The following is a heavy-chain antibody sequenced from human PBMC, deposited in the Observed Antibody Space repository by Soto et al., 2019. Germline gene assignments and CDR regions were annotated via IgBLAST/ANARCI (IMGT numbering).Heavy chain of an antibody. V-gene: IGHV4-30-4*01. CDR1: GGSISSDNYY. D-gene: IGHD3-22*01. CDR3: ASTSYFDNSGSAY. CDR2: IYYSGGT. Sequence: LSLTCTVSGGSISSDNYYWSWIRQPPGKGLEWIGYIYYSGGTYYNPSLKSRVIISIDTSKNQFSLRLSSVTAADTAVYYCASTSYFDNSGSAYWGQGTLVTVSS. J-gene: IGHJ4*02.